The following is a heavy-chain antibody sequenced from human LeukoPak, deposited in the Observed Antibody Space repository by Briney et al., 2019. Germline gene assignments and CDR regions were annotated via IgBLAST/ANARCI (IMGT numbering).Heavy chain of an antibody. J-gene: IGHJ4*02. V-gene: IGHV3-30*18. CDR3: VKSYGDHYLFEY. CDR1: GFTFSAFG. D-gene: IGHD2-21*02. Sequence: PGRSLRLSCAASGFTFSAFGMHWVRQAPGKGLEWVAVLSFDGFRQYYADAVRGRFIIPRDVSKKTVFLQMDNLRTEDTATYYCVKSYGDHYLFEYWGQGTLVTVSS. CDR2: LSFDGFRQ.